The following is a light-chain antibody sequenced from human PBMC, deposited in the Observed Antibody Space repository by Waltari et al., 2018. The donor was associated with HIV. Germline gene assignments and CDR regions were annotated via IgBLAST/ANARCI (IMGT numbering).Light chain of an antibody. J-gene: IGLJ2*01. CDR3: GAWDTGLGVVI. Sequence: QLLLTQSPSVSAAPGQQVTILCSGSTPNIGKSLVSWYQVIPGTVPKLLIYDSDERPSGIPDRFSASKSGTSATLEIIGLQPGDEADYYCGAWDTGLGVVIFGGGTKLTVL. CDR2: DSD. CDR1: TPNIGKSL. V-gene: IGLV1-51*01.